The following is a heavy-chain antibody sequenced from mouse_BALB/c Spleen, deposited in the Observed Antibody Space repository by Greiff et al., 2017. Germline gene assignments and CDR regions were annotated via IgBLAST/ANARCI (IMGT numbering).Heavy chain of an antibody. J-gene: IGHJ4*01. D-gene: IGHD2-1*01. CDR1: GYSFTSGY. CDR2: ISYSGST. CDR3: ARDGNYFGAMDY. V-gene: IGHV3-8*02. Sequence: EVMLQESGPSLVKPSQSLSLTCSATGYSFTSGYWNWIRKFPGNKLEYMGYISYSGSTYYNPSLKSRISITRDTSKNQYYLQLNSVTTEDTATYYGARDGNYFGAMDYWGQGTSVTVSS.